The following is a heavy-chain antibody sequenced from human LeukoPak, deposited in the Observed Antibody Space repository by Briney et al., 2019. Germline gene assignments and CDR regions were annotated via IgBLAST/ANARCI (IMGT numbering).Heavy chain of an antibody. CDR3: ARDSGPAPGAVAGTLDY. V-gene: IGHV4-39*07. D-gene: IGHD6-19*01. CDR1: GDSISDSKYF. J-gene: IGHJ4*02. Sequence: KTSETLSLTCTVFGDSISDSKYFWGWIRQPPGKGLEWIGNFYSGGSTYYNPSLKSRVTISVDTSKNQFSLKLSSVTAADTAVYYCARDSGPAPGAVAGTLDYWGQGTLVTVSS. CDR2: FYSGGST.